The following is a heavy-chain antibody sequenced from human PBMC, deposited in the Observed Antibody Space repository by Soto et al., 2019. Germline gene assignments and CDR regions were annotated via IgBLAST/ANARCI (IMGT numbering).Heavy chain of an antibody. J-gene: IGHJ4*02. CDR3: ARARTLQYFDWLSDFDS. V-gene: IGHV1-18*01. CDR2: INADNGNT. Sequence: QVELVKSGTEVKTPGASVKVSCKASGYTFNNYGISWVRQAPGQGLEWMGWINADNGNTNYPQKLQGRVTMTTDTSTSAAYMELRSLRSDDTAVYYCARARTLQYFDWLSDFDSWGQGTLVTVSS. D-gene: IGHD3-9*01. CDR1: GYTFNNYG.